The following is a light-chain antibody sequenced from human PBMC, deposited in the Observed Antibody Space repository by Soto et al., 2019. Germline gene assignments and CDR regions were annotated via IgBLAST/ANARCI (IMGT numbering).Light chain of an antibody. CDR3: QQYAGYSRT. V-gene: IGKV1-5*03. J-gene: IGKJ1*01. CDR1: QSISGW. CDR2: KAS. Sequence: DVQMTQSPSTLSASVGDRVTITCRASQSISGWLAWYQQRPGTAPKLMIYKASTLETGVPSRFSSSGSGTEFTLTVNILQPDDFATYYCQQYAGYSRTFGQGTKVEIK.